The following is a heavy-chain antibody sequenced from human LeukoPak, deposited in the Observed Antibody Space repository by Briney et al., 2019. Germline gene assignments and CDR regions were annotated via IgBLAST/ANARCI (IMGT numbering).Heavy chain of an antibody. CDR2: ITYSGGST. D-gene: IGHD6-6*01. CDR3: AKDREAYSSSSEDPDY. V-gene: IGHV3-23*01. Sequence: PGGSLRLSCAASGFTFSSSGMSWVRQAPGKGLEWVSSITYSGGSTYYADSVKGRFTISRDNSKNTLYLQMNSLRAEDTAVYYCAKDREAYSSSSEDPDYWGQGTLVTVSS. CDR1: GFTFSSSG. J-gene: IGHJ4*02.